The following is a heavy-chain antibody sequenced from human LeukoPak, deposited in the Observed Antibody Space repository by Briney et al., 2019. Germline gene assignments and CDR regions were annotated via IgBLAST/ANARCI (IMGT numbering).Heavy chain of an antibody. CDR1: GFTFSSYS. D-gene: IGHD5-12*01. Sequence: GGSLRLSCAASGFTFSSYSMHWVRQAPGKGLEWVAVISYDGSNKYYADSVKGRFTISRDQSKNTLYLQMNSLRAEDTAVYYCARDLDDSGYDWGYFDYWGQGTLATVSS. V-gene: IGHV3-30*04. CDR3: ARDLDDSGYDWGYFDY. CDR2: ISYDGSNK. J-gene: IGHJ4*02.